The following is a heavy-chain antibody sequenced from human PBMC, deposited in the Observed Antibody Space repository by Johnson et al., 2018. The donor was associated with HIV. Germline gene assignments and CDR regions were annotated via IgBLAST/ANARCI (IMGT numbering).Heavy chain of an antibody. CDR1: GFTFSSYA. CDR2: INVDGSQT. CDR3: ARAHLIFPKNALDI. D-gene: IGHD3-3*02. Sequence: VQLVESGGGLVQPGGSLRLSCAASGFTFSSYAMSWVRQAPGKGLEWVANINVDGSQTYYLDSVQGRFTISRDNVNNSVFLLLNSLRVEDTAVYFCARAHLIFPKNALDIWGQGTMVTVSS. J-gene: IGHJ3*02. V-gene: IGHV3-7*01.